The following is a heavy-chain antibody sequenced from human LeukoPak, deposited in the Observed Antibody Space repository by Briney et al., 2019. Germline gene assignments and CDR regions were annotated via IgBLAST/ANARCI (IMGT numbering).Heavy chain of an antibody. CDR2: ISSSSSTI. J-gene: IGHJ4*02. CDR1: GFTFSSYS. D-gene: IGHD3-10*01. V-gene: IGHV3-48*01. Sequence: GGSLRLSCAASGFTFSSYSMNWVRQAPGKGLEWVSYISSSSSTIYYADSVKGRFTISRDNAKNSLYLQMNSLRAEDTAVYYCARGEDYYGSGSYYDYWGQGTLVTVSS. CDR3: ARGEDYYGSGSYYDY.